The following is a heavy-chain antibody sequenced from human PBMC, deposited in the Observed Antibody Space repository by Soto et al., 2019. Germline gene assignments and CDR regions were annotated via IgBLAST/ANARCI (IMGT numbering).Heavy chain of an antibody. D-gene: IGHD2-15*01. CDR1: GFTFNIDA. Sequence: QVQLVESGGGVVQPGGSLRLSCAASGFTFNIDAMHWVRQAPCKGLEWVAIXSYDGRQKYSTESVKGRFTISRDNSKXXXXXXXXXXXXXXXXXXXXXXXXXXXXXXXXXXXAGSRDATFDIWGQGTLVTVSS. CDR2: XSYDGRQK. V-gene: IGHV3-30*04. CDR3: XXXXXXXXXXXXXXXAGSRDATFDI. J-gene: IGHJ3*02.